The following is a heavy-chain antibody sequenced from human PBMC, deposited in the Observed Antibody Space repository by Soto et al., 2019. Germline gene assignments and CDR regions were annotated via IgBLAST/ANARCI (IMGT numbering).Heavy chain of an antibody. J-gene: IGHJ6*02. Sequence: PGGSLRLSCAASGFTFSSYGMHWVRQAPGKGLEWVAVIWYDGSNKYYADSVKGRFTISRDNSKNTLYLQMNSLRAEDTAVYYCARDRPLTYGGNSFAYYYYGMDVWGQGTTVTVSS. CDR1: GFTFSSYG. CDR2: IWYDGSNK. CDR3: ARDRPLTYGGNSFAYYYYGMDV. V-gene: IGHV3-33*01. D-gene: IGHD4-17*01.